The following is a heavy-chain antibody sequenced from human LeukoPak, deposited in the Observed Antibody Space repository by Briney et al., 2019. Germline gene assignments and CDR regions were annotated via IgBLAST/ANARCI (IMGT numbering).Heavy chain of an antibody. CDR2: ISGSGGST. CDR1: GFTFSSYA. V-gene: IGHV3-23*01. Sequence: PGGSLRLSCAASGFTFSSYAMSWVRQAPGKGLEWVSAISGSGGSTYYADSVKGRFTISRDNSKNTLYLQMNSLRAEDTAVYYCAKGGTSRIGRDSSGYFQYNWFDPWGQGTLVTVSS. D-gene: IGHD3-22*01. CDR3: AKGGTSRIGRDSSGYFQYNWFDP. J-gene: IGHJ5*02.